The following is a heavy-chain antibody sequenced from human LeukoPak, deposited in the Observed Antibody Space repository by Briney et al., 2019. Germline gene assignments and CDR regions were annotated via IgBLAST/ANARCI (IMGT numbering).Heavy chain of an antibody. CDR2: IYHSGST. Sequence: PSETLSLTCTVSGDSISSYYWSWIRQPPGKRLEWIGYIYHSGSTNYNPSLKSRVTISADTSKYRFSLKLSSVTAADTAVYYCATGYSSTWYYFDYWGQGTLVTVSS. CDR3: ATGYSSTWYYFDY. J-gene: IGHJ4*02. D-gene: IGHD6-13*01. CDR1: GDSISSYY. V-gene: IGHV4-59*01.